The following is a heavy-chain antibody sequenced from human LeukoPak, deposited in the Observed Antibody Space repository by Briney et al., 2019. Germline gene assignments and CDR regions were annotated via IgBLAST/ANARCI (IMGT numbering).Heavy chain of an antibody. CDR2: ISSSSDSI. Sequence: GGSLRLSRAASGFTFSSYGMNWLRQAPGKRLEWVSYISSSSDSIYYADSVKGRFTISRDNAENSLYLQMNSLRDEDTAVYYCARAMRSGYDYWGQGTLVTVSS. J-gene: IGHJ4*02. CDR1: GFTFSSYG. CDR3: ARAMRSGYDY. V-gene: IGHV3-48*02. D-gene: IGHD5-12*01.